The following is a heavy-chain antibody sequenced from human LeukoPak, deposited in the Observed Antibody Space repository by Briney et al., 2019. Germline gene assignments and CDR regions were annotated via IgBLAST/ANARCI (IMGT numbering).Heavy chain of an antibody. V-gene: IGHV1-18*01. CDR1: GYTFTTYG. J-gene: IGHJ4*02. CDR3: ARDQYGSGIFDY. D-gene: IGHD3-10*01. CDR2: ISAYNGNP. Sequence: GASVEVSCKASGYTFTTYGISWVRQAPGQGLEWMGWISAYNGNPNYAQKFQGRLTMTTDTSTSTAYMELRSLTSDDTAVYYCARDQYGSGIFDYWGQGTLVTVSS.